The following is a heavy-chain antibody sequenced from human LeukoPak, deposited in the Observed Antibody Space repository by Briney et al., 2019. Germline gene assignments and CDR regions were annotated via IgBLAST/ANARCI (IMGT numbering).Heavy chain of an antibody. J-gene: IGHJ4*02. CDR2: INPSGGST. D-gene: IGHD3-22*01. CDR1: GYTFTSYY. CDR3: ARDLNRDYYDSSGYPDY. V-gene: IGHV1-46*01. Sequence: GASVKVSCKASGYTFTSYYMHWVRQAPGQGLEWMGIINPSGGSTSYAQKFQGRVTMTRDTSTSTVYMELSSLRSEDTAVYYCARDLNRDYYDSSGYPDYWGQGTLVTVSS.